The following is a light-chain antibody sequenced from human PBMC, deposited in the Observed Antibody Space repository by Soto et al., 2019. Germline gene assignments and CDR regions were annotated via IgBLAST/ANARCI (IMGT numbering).Light chain of an antibody. CDR2: GAS. J-gene: IGKJ1*01. CDR3: QQYGSSPPWT. Sequence: EIVLTQSPGTLSLSPGERATLSCRASQSVSSSYLAWYQQKPGQAPRLLIYGASSRAPGIPDRFSGSGCGTDLTLTISRLEPADFAVYYCQQYGSSPPWTFGQGTKVEIK. CDR1: QSVSSSY. V-gene: IGKV3-20*01.